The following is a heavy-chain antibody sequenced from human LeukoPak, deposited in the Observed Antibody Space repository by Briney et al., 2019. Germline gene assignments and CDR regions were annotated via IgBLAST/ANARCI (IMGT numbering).Heavy chain of an antibody. CDR1: GGSISSYY. CDR3: ARDRGLWLDYYYYYGMDV. Sequence: PETLSLTCTVSGGSISSYYWSWIRQPPGKGLEWIGYIYYSGSTNYNPSLESRVTISVDTSKNQFSLKLSSVTAADTAVYYCARDRGLWLDYYYYYGMDVWGQGTTVTVSS. V-gene: IGHV4-59*01. CDR2: IYYSGST. D-gene: IGHD5-18*01. J-gene: IGHJ6*02.